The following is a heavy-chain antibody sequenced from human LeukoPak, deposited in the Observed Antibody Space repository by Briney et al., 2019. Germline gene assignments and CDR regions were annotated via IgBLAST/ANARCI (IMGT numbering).Heavy chain of an antibody. CDR2: IYHSGST. CDR1: GGSISSSNW. CDR3: ARDGSGWHAFDY. Sequence: SETLSLTCAVSGGSISSSNWWSWVRQPPGKGLEWIGEIYHSGSTNYNPSLKSRVTISVDKSKSQFSLKLSSVTAADTAVYYCARDGSGWHAFDYWGQGTLVTVSS. D-gene: IGHD6-19*01. J-gene: IGHJ4*02. V-gene: IGHV4-4*02.